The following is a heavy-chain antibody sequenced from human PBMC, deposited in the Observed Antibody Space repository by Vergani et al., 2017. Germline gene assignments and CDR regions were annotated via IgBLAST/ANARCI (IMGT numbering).Heavy chain of an antibody. Sequence: EVQLVESGGGLVQPGGSLRLSCAASGFTFSSYSMNWVRQAPGKGLEWVSYISSTSSTIYYADSVKGRFTISRDNAKNSLYLQMNSLRAEDTAVYYCAGDLEVSFGVVAANRGDYWGQGTLVTVSS. V-gene: IGHV3-48*01. CDR3: AGDLEVSFGVVAANRGDY. CDR2: ISSTSSTI. CDR1: GFTFSSYS. J-gene: IGHJ4*02. D-gene: IGHD2-15*01.